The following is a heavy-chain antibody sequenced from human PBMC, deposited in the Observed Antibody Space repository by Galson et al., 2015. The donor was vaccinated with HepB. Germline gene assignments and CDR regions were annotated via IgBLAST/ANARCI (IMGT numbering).Heavy chain of an antibody. V-gene: IGHV3-7*01. Sequence: SLRLSCAASGFTFSSYSMSWVRQAPGKGLQWVANIKEDGSEKYYVDSVKGRFTISRDNAKNSLYLQMNSLRAEDTAVYYCARGRLVHFDLWFRGTLVTVSS. J-gene: IGHJ2*01. CDR2: IKEDGSEK. CDR1: GFTFSSYS. D-gene: IGHD6-13*01. CDR3: ARGRLVHFDL.